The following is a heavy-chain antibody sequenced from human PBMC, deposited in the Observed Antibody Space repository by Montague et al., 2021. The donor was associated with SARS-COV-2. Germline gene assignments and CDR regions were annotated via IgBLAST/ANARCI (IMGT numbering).Heavy chain of an antibody. CDR3: ASTLAVTAIPIDY. V-gene: IGHV3-30-3*02. D-gene: IGHD2-21*02. CDR2: ISYDGSNK. J-gene: IGHJ4*02. Sequence: SLRLSCAASGFTFSSYAMHWVRQAPGKGLEWVAVISYDGSNKYYADSVKGRFTISRDNSKNTLYLQMNSLRAEDTAVYYCASTLAVTAIPIDYWGQGTLVTFSS. CDR1: GFTFSSYA.